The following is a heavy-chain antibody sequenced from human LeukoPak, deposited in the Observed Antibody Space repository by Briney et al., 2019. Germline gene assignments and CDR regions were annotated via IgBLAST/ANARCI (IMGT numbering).Heavy chain of an antibody. CDR1: GFTFSSYE. CDR3: ASDPDITMVRGVVDGMDV. CDR2: ISSSGSTI. Sequence: GGSLRLSCAASGFTFSSYEMNWVRQAPGKGLEWVSYISSSGSTIYYADSVKGRFTISRDNAKNSLYLQMNSLRAEDTAVYYCASDPDITMVRGVVDGMDVWGQGTTVTVSS. J-gene: IGHJ6*02. V-gene: IGHV3-48*03. D-gene: IGHD3-10*01.